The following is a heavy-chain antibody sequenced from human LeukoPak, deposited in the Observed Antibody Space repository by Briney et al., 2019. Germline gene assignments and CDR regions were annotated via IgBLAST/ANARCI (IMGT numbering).Heavy chain of an antibody. CDR1: GGSINNYY. D-gene: IGHD1-26*01. V-gene: IGHV4-59*01. Sequence: KPSKTLSLTCTVSGGSINNYYWSWIRQPPGKGLEWIGYISYSGSTTYNPSFKSRVTISVDMSKNQFSLNLRSVTAADTAVYYCARDLEESGRYLRFDPWGQGTLVTVSS. CDR2: ISYSGST. J-gene: IGHJ5*02. CDR3: ARDLEESGRYLRFDP.